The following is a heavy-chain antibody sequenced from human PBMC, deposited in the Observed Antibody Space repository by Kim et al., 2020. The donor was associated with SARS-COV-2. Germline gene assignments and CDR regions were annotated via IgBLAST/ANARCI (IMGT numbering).Heavy chain of an antibody. J-gene: IGHJ4*02. Sequence: GGSLRLSCTTSGFTFTGYAMSWVRQAPGKGLEWVSSIDGSDGTTYYVDSVKGRFTTSRDNSKNTLYLQMNSLRADDTAGYYCMKGGWGWIWDHWGQGT. V-gene: IGHV3-23*01. CDR1: GFTFTGYA. CDR2: IDGSDGTT. D-gene: IGHD2-2*03. CDR3: MKGGWGWIWDH.